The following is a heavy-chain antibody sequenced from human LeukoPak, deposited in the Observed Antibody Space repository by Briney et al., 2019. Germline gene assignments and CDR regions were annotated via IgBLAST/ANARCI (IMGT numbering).Heavy chain of an antibody. CDR1: GFTLSNTY. J-gene: IGHJ4*02. Sequence: GGSLRLSCAASGFTLSNTYMNWVRQAPGKGLEWVSSISSSSSYIYYADSVKGRFTISRDNAKNSLYLQMNSLRAEDTAVYYCARDRGIAVAGTSGGIDYWGQGTLVTVSS. D-gene: IGHD6-19*01. V-gene: IGHV3-21*01. CDR3: ARDRGIAVAGTSGGIDY. CDR2: ISSSSSYI.